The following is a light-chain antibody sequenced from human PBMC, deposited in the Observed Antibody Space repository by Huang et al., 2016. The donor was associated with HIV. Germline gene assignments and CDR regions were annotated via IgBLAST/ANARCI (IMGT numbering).Light chain of an antibody. CDR3: QQYGTSPPSLT. J-gene: IGKJ4*01. CDR1: QSVSGTY. Sequence: EIVLTQSPGTLSLSPGGRATLSCRASQSVSGTYLAWYQQKPGQAPRLLIYGTSIRATGIPDRFSGSGSATDCTLTISRLEPEDFAVYYCQQYGTSPPSLTFGGGTKAEIK. CDR2: GTS. V-gene: IGKV3-20*01.